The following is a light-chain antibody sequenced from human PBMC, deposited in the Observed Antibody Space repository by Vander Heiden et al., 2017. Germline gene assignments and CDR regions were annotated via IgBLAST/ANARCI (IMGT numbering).Light chain of an antibody. V-gene: IGKV2-28*01. CDR1: QSLLQSNGYNY. CDR2: LGS. CDR3: MQSLQTPLT. Sequence: DIVMTQSPLSLPVPPGEPASISCRSSQSLLQSNGYNYLNWYLQKPGQSPQLLIYLGSNRASGVPDRFTGSGSGTDFTLKISRVEAEDVGVYYCMQSLQTPLTFGGGTKVEIK. J-gene: IGKJ4*01.